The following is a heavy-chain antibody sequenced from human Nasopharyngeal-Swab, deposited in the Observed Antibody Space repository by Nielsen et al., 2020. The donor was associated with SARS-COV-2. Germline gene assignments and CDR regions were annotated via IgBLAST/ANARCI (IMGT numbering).Heavy chain of an antibody. V-gene: IGHV3-7*01. CDR3: ARDLHCSGGSCYSYGMDV. J-gene: IGHJ6*02. D-gene: IGHD2-15*01. CDR2: IKQDGSEK. Sequence: GESLKISCAASGFTFSSYLMSWVRQAPGKGLEWVANIKQDGSEKYYVDSVKGRFTISRDNAKNSLYLQMNSLRAEDTAVYYCARDLHCSGGSCYSYGMDVWGQGTTVTVSS. CDR1: GFTFSSYL.